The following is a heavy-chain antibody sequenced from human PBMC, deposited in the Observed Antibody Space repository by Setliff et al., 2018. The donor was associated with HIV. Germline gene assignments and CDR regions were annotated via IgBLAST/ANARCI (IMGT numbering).Heavy chain of an antibody. J-gene: IGHJ6*03. Sequence: TSETLSLTCTVSGGSISSRDYYWGWIRQPPGKGLGWIGSMSYSGSAYYNPSLKSRVTISVDTSKSQFSLRLSSVTAADTAVYYCARQRDFDWLLQNYYYMDVWGKGATVTVSS. D-gene: IGHD3-9*01. V-gene: IGHV4-39*01. CDR2: MSYSGSA. CDR3: ARQRDFDWLLQNYYYMDV. CDR1: GGSISSRDYY.